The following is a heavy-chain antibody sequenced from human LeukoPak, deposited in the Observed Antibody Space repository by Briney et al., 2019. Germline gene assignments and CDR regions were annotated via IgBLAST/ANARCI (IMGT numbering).Heavy chain of an antibody. V-gene: IGHV4-34*01. J-gene: IGHJ4*02. CDR1: GGSFSGYY. Sequence: SETLSLTCAVYGGSFSGYYWSWIRQPPGKGLEWIGEINHSGSTNYNPSLKSRVTISVDTSKNQFSLKLSSVTAADTAVYYCARVRRGAVAHWGQGTLVTVSS. D-gene: IGHD6-19*01. CDR2: INHSGST. CDR3: ARVRRGAVAH.